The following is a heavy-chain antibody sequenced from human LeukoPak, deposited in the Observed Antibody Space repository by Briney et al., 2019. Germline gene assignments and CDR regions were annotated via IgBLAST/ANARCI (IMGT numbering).Heavy chain of an antibody. D-gene: IGHD6-6*01. CDR3: ARPLSGYSSSLGY. V-gene: IGHV4-59*01. J-gene: IGHJ4*02. CDR1: GGSISSYY. CDR2: IYYSGST. Sequence: PSETLSLTCTVSGGSISSYYWSWIRQPPGKGLEWIAYIYYSGSTNYNPSLKSRVTISVDTSKNQFSLKLSSVTAADTAVYYCARPLSGYSSSLGYWGQGTLVTVSS.